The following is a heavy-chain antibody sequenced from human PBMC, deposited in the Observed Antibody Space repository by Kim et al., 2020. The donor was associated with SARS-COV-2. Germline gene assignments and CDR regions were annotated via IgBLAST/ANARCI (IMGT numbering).Heavy chain of an antibody. CDR2: ISQDGSQK. Sequence: GGSLRLSCAASGFTISAYWMRWLRQAPGKGLESVATISQDGSQKYYVNSVRGRFTISRDNDNAKNSVDLQMNSLRPADTAVYYCVGDRGWFDPSGQGTL. CDR3: VGDRGWFDP. CDR1: GFTISAYW. V-gene: IGHV3-7*01. J-gene: IGHJ5*02.